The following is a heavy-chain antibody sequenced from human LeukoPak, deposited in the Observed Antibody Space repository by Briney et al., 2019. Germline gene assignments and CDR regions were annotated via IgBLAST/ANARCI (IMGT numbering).Heavy chain of an antibody. CDR1: GGSFSGYY. CDR3: ARGRKDYYDSRGHYYFDY. CDR2: INHSGST. V-gene: IGHV4-34*01. J-gene: IGHJ4*02. Sequence: SETLSLTCAVYGGSFSGYYWSWIRQPPGKGLEWIGEINHSGSTNYNPSLKSRVTISVDTSKNQFSLKLSSVTAADTAVYYCARGRKDYYDSRGHYYFDYWGQGTLVTVSS. D-gene: IGHD3-22*01.